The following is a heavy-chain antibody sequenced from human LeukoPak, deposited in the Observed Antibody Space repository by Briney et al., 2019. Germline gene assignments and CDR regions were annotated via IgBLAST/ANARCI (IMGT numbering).Heavy chain of an antibody. J-gene: IGHJ6*04. D-gene: IGHD4-17*01. CDR2: INHSGLT. V-gene: IGHV4-34*01. CDR3: ARGHAQNDYGERPYYYYGMDF. CDR1: GGSFSRYY. Sequence: SEILSLTCAVYGGSFSRYYWSWIGQPPGKGPDWIGEINHSGLTNYTPSPNSKVTISVEPSNNQFSLKLSSVAAADTAVYYCARGHAQNDYGERPYYYYGMDFWGEGTTLTVSS.